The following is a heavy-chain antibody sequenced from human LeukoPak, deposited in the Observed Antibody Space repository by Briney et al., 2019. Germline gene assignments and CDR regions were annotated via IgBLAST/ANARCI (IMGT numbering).Heavy chain of an antibody. J-gene: IGHJ4*02. D-gene: IGHD3-22*01. CDR3: AKVPGPYYDSSGYHMHY. Sequence: GGSLRLSCAASGFTFSSFGMNWVRQAPGKGLEWVALIWYDRSNEFYADSVKGRFTISRDNSKNMVYLQMNSLRAEDSAVYYCAKVPGPYYDSSGYHMHYWGQGTLVTVSS. CDR1: GFTFSSFG. CDR2: IWYDRSNE. V-gene: IGHV3-33*06.